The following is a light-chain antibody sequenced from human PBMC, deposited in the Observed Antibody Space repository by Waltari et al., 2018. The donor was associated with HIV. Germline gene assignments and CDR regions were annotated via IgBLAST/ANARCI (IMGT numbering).Light chain of an antibody. Sequence: DIVMTQSPDSLAVSLGARAPINCKSSQSVLSSSNNKNYLAWYQQKPGQPPKLLIYWASTRESGVPDRFSGSGSGTDFTLTISSLQAEDVAVYYCQQYYSTPPYTFGQGTKLEIK. CDR1: QSVLSSSNNKNY. CDR3: QQYYSTPPYT. CDR2: WAS. V-gene: IGKV4-1*01. J-gene: IGKJ2*01.